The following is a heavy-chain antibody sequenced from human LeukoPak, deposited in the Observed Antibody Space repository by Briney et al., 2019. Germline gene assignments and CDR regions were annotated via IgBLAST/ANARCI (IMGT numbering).Heavy chain of an antibody. CDR2: IDKEGNER. V-gene: IGHV3-7*03. Sequence: PGGSLRLSCAVSGVTFRNYWMSWVRQAPGKGLEWAANIDKEGNERSYVASVKGRFTISRDNAKNSLYLQMNSLRAEDTAVYYCARVEGPWGQGTLVTVSS. J-gene: IGHJ4*02. CDR1: GVTFRNYW. CDR3: ARVEGP.